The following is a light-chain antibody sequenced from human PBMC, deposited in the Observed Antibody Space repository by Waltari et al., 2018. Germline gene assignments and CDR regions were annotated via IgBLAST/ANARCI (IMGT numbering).Light chain of an antibody. CDR3: CSYAGRYTSV. CDR2: DVD. V-gene: IGLV2-11*01. CDR1: STDIGGYKY. J-gene: IGLJ2*01. Sequence: QSALTPPRSVSGSPGQSVTLSCTATSTDIGGYKYVSWDQQPPGKAPKLVIYDVDKRPSGVPDRFSGSKAGNTASLTISGLQTEDDADYYCCSYAGRYTSVFGRGTRVTVL.